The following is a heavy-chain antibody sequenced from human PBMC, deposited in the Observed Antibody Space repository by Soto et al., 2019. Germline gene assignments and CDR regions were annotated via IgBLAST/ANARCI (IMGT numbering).Heavy chain of an antibody. CDR2: INRNGENR. CDR3: ARRRRTDMDDFVLMHDFDF. CDR1: GFTFSDYY. Sequence: QVQLVESGGGLVKPGGSLRLSCAASGFTFSDYYMSWIRQAPGRGLEWLSYINRNGENRDYADSVRGRFTISRDNAKTSLYLEMNGLSVEDTAVYYCARRRRTDMDDFVLMHDFDFWGQGTLVTVSS. V-gene: IGHV3-11*01. J-gene: IGHJ4*02. D-gene: IGHD3-3*01.